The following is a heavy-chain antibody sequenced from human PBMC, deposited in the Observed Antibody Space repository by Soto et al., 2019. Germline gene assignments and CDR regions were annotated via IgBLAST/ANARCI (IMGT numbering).Heavy chain of an antibody. V-gene: IGHV4-34*01. CDR1: GGFFSGYY. D-gene: IGHD3-9*01. J-gene: IGHJ2*01. CDR3: ARESHDILTGPPWVWYFDL. CDR2: INDRGSI. Sequence: QVQLQQWGAGPLRPLETLPLTCGVSGGFFSGYYWAWIRQSPGKGLEWIGEINDRGSINYNPSLKSRVSISVDTSKNHYSLNLRSVTAADTAVYYCARESHDILTGPPWVWYFDLWGRGTLVTVSS.